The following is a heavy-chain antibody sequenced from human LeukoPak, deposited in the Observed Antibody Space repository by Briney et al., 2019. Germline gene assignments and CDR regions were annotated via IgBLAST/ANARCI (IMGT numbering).Heavy chain of an antibody. V-gene: IGHV4-34*01. CDR2: INHSGST. Sequence: PSETLSLTCAVYGGSFIGYYWSWIRQPPGKGLEWIGEINHSGSTNYNPSLKSRVTISVDTSKNQFSLKLSSVTAADTAVYYCARAREDCSSTSCHYYYYGMDVWGKGTTVTVSS. J-gene: IGHJ6*04. CDR3: ARAREDCSSTSCHYYYYGMDV. D-gene: IGHD2-2*01. CDR1: GGSFIGYY.